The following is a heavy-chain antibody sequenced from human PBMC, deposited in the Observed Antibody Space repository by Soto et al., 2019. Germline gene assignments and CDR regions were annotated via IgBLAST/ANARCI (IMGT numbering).Heavy chain of an antibody. CDR2: ISYDGSNK. V-gene: IGHV3-30*03. CDR1: GFTFSSYG. Sequence: PGGSLRLSCAASGFTFSSYGMHWVRQAPGKGLEWVAVISYDGSNKYYADSVKGRFTISRDNSKNTLYLQMNSLRAEDTAVYYCAVYCTNYYYYYGMDVWGQATTVSVSS. CDR3: AVYCTNYYYYYGMDV. J-gene: IGHJ6*02. D-gene: IGHD2-8*01.